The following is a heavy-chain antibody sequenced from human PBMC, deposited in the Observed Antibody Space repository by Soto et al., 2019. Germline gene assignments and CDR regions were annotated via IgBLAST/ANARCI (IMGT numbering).Heavy chain of an antibody. CDR1: GGSFSGYY. CDR2: INHSGST. Sequence: PSETLSLTCAVYGGSFSGYYWSWIRQPPGKGLEWIGEINHSGSTNYNPSLKSRVTISVDTSKNQFSLKLSSVTAADTAVYYCASGGYCSGGSCYRAYYYGMDVWGQGTTVTVS. CDR3: ASGGYCSGGSCYRAYYYGMDV. V-gene: IGHV4-34*01. J-gene: IGHJ6*02. D-gene: IGHD2-15*01.